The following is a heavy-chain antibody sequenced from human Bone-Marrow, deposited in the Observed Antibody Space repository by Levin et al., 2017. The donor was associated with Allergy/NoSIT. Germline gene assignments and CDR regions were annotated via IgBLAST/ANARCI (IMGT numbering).Heavy chain of an antibody. V-gene: IGHV3-23*01. CDR1: GFIFPNYG. D-gene: IGHD3-16*01. Sequence: ETLSLTCAASGFIFPNYGMTWVRQAPGKGLEWVSAISMSGSSTDYADSVNGRFTISRDNRRDTLYLQMNSLRPEDTALYLCVRGSTSPDRWGQGTLVSVSS. CDR3: VRGSTSPDR. CDR2: ISMSGSST. J-gene: IGHJ5*02.